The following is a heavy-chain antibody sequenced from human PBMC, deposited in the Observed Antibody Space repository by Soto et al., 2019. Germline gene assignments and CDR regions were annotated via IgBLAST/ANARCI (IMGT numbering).Heavy chain of an antibody. D-gene: IGHD1-26*01. V-gene: IGHV4-59*01. J-gene: IGHJ4*02. Sequence: SETLSLTCTVSGGSISNSHWSWIRQSPGKGLEWIGYIYYSGSTNYNPSLKSRVTISIDTSKNQFSLKLSSVTAADTAVYYCARELVGATGYFDCWGQGSLVTVSS. CDR1: GGSISNSH. CDR2: IYYSGST. CDR3: ARELVGATGYFDC.